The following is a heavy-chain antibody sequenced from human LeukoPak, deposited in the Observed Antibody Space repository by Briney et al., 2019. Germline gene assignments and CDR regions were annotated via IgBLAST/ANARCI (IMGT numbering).Heavy chain of an antibody. CDR1: GFTFTSYW. CDR2: INSDGTIT. D-gene: IGHD2-15*01. Sequence: PGGSLRLSCAASGFTFTSYWMHWVRQAPGKGLVWLSRINSDGTITSYADSLEGRFTISRDNAKNSLYLQMNSLRDEDTAGYYCARDGRGSPSYYHYGMDVWGQGTTVTVSS. CDR3: ARDGRGSPSYYHYGMDV. J-gene: IGHJ6*02. V-gene: IGHV3-74*01.